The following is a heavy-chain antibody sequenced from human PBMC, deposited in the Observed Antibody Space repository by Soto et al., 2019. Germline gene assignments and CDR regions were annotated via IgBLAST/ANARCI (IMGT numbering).Heavy chain of an antibody. Sequence: SETLSLTCTVSGGSISSSSYYWGWIRQPPGKGLEWIGSIYYSGSTYYNPSLKSRVTISVDTSKNQFSLKLSSVTAADTAVYYCARPYHESSGYYPDDAFDIWGQGTRVTV. V-gene: IGHV4-39*01. D-gene: IGHD3-22*01. CDR3: ARPYHESSGYYPDDAFDI. CDR1: GGSISSSSYY. CDR2: IYYSGST. J-gene: IGHJ3*02.